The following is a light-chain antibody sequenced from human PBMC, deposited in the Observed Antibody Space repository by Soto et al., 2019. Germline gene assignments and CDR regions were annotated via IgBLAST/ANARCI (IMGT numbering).Light chain of an antibody. CDR2: DVS. V-gene: IGLV2-11*01. CDR1: SSDVGGYNY. CDR3: CSYAGSYTWV. J-gene: IGLJ3*02. Sequence: QSALTQPRSVSGSPGQSVTISCTGTSSDVGGYNYVSWYQQHPGKAPKLMIYDVSKRPSGVPXRFSGSKSGNTASLTISGXXAEDEAXXXCCSYAGSYTWVFGGGTKLTVL.